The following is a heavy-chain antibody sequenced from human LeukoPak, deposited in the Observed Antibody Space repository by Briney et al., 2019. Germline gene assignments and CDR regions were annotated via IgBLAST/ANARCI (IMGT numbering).Heavy chain of an antibody. Sequence: SETLSLTCTVSGGSMSGYYWSWIRQTPAGGLEWIGYFYYTGLTRSNPSFKSRVTIAGDTSKNQFSLRLTSMTAADTPIYYCAKDAVSPGEDYYDPWGPGTLVTVSS. CDR1: GGSMSGYY. D-gene: IGHD3-10*01. J-gene: IGHJ5*02. CDR3: AKDAVSPGEDYYDP. V-gene: IGHV4-59*01. CDR2: FYYTGLT.